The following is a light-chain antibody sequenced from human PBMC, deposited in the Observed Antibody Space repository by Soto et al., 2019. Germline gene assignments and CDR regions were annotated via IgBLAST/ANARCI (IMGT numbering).Light chain of an antibody. V-gene: IGLV2-14*01. CDR3: SSFTTTRLYV. J-gene: IGLJ1*01. Sequence: QSALTQPRSVSGSPGQSVTISCTGTSSDVGGYNYVSWYQQHPGKAPRLLIHGVRNRPPGISSRFSASKSGLTASLTISGLLPEDEADYFCSSFTTTRLYVFGRGTKLTVL. CDR1: SSDVGGYNY. CDR2: GVR.